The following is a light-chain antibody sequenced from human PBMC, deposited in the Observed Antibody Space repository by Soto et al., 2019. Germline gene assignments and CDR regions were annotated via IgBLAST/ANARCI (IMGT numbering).Light chain of an antibody. J-gene: IGLJ2*01. CDR1: GSNIGSKT. CDR3: AVWDDSLNGVA. V-gene: IGLV1-44*01. CDR2: SDD. Sequence: QSVLTQPPSAPGTPGQSVIISCSGSGSNIGSKTVNWYQQFPGSAPKVLIHSDDQRPSGVPDRFSASKSGTSASLAISGLQSGDEADYYCAVWDDSLNGVAFGGGTKVTVL.